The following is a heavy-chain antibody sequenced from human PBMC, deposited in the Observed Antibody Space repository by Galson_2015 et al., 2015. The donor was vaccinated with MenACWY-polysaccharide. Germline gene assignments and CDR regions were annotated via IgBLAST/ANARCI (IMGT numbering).Heavy chain of an antibody. CDR2: IYYSGST. J-gene: IGHJ6*03. V-gene: IGHV4-31*02. CDR1: GYY. Sequence: GYYWSWIRQHPGKGLEWIGYIYYSGSTYYNPSLKSRVTISVDTSKNQFSLKLSSVTAADTAVYYCARGATPDMDVWGKGTTVTVSS. D-gene: IGHD5-12*01. CDR3: ARGATPDMDV.